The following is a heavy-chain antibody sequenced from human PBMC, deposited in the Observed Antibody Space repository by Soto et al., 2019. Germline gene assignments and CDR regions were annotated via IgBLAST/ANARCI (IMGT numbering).Heavy chain of an antibody. J-gene: IGHJ6*02. CDR1: GFTFSSYA. Sequence: PGGSLRLSCAASGFTFSSYAMSWVRQAPGKGLEWVSAISGSGGSTYYADSVKGRFTISRDNSKNTLYLQMNSLRAEDTAVYYCAKVRVPAAIQRPYYYYGMDVWGQGTTVTVSS. D-gene: IGHD2-2*01. V-gene: IGHV3-23*01. CDR3: AKVRVPAAIQRPYYYYGMDV. CDR2: ISGSGGST.